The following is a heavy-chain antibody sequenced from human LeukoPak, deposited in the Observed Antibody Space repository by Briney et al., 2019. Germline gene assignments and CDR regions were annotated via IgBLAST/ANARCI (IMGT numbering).Heavy chain of an antibody. D-gene: IGHD6-19*01. CDR1: DGPITTDY. J-gene: IGHJ4*02. CDR2: IYYNGNT. Sequence: PSVTLSLTCTVSDGPITTDYWNWIRQPPGKGLEWVGHIYYNGNTKYTPSLKSRVTISVDTSKNQFSLMVTSVTAADTAVYYCARHGQQWLVEGPFDYWGQGTLVSVSS. CDR3: ARHGQQWLVEGPFDY. V-gene: IGHV4-59*08.